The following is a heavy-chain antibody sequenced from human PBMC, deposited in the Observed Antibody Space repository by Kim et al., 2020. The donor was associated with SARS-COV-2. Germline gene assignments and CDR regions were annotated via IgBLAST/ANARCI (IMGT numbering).Heavy chain of an antibody. Sequence: GGSLRLSCAASGFTFSSYGMHWVRQAPCKGLEWVAVISYDGSNKYYADSVKGRFTISRDNSKNTLYLQMNSLRAEDTAVYYCAKESGSGSYYAWTYYYYGMDVCGQGTTVTVSS. CDR3: AKESGSGSYYAWTYYYYGMDV. J-gene: IGHJ6*02. CDR2: ISYDGSNK. D-gene: IGHD3-10*01. CDR1: GFTFSSYG. V-gene: IGHV3-30*18.